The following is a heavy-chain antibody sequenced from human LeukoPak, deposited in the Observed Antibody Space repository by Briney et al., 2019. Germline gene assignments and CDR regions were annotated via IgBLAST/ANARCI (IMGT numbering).Heavy chain of an antibody. Sequence: SETLSLTCAVYGGSFSGYYWSWIRQPPGKGLEWIGEINHSGSTNYNPSLKSRVTISVDTSRNQFSLKLSSVTAADTAVYYCARVSDFWSGYGRGVFDYWGQGTLVTVSS. D-gene: IGHD3-3*01. CDR3: ARVSDFWSGYGRGVFDY. J-gene: IGHJ4*02. CDR2: INHSGST. CDR1: GGSFSGYY. V-gene: IGHV4-34*01.